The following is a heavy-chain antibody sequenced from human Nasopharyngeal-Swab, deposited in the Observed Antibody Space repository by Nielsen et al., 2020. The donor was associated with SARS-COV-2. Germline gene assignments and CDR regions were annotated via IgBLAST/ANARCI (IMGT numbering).Heavy chain of an antibody. D-gene: IGHD1-26*01. Sequence: WVRQAPGQGLEWMGGIIPIFGTASYAQKLQGRVTITADESTSTAYMELSSLRSEDTAVYYCARGVGATFDYWGQGTLVTVSS. J-gene: IGHJ4*02. CDR2: IIPIFGTA. CDR3: ARGVGATFDY. V-gene: IGHV1-69*01.